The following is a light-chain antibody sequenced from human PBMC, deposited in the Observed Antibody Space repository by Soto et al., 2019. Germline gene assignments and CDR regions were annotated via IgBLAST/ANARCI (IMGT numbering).Light chain of an antibody. CDR2: LNSDGSH. Sequence: QPVLTQSPSASASLGASVKLTCTLSSGHSSYVIAWHQQQPEKGPRFLMKLNSDGSHNKGDGIPDRFSGSSSGAERYLTISSLQSEDEADYYCQSWDTGIVFGGGTKLTVL. V-gene: IGLV4-69*01. CDR1: SGHSSYV. CDR3: QSWDTGIV. J-gene: IGLJ2*01.